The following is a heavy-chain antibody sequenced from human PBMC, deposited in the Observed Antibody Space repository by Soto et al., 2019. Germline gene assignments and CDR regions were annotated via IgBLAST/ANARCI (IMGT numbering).Heavy chain of an antibody. CDR2: FDPEDGET. J-gene: IGHJ5*02. CDR3: ATETLMSGLNGYWFDP. D-gene: IGHD3-3*01. V-gene: IGHV1-24*01. CDR1: GYTLTELS. Sequence: ASVKVSCKVSGYTLTELSMHWVRQAPGKGLEWMGGFDPEDGETIYAQKFQGRVTMTEDTSTDTAYMELSSLRSEDTAVYYCATETLMSGLNGYWFDPWGQGTLVNVSS.